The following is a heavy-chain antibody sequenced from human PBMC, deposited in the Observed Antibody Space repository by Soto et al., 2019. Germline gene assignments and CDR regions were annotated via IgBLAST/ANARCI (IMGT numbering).Heavy chain of an antibody. CDR3: ARHAYSSSWSYYYYGMDV. D-gene: IGHD6-13*01. J-gene: IGHJ6*02. Sequence: SKTLSLTCTVSGGSISSSSYYWGWIRQPPGKGLEWIGSIYYSGSTYYNPSLKSRVTISVDTSKNQFSLKLSSVTAADTAVYYCARHAYSSSWSYYYYGMDVWGQGTTVT. CDR2: IYYSGST. V-gene: IGHV4-39*01. CDR1: GGSISSSSYY.